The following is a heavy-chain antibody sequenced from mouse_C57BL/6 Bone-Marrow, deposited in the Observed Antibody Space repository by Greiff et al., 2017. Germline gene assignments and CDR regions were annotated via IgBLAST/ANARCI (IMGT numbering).Heavy chain of an antibody. CDR3: ARPYYSNYWYFDV. CDR2: IYPGSGST. D-gene: IGHD2-5*01. J-gene: IGHJ1*03. Sequence: VQLQQPGAELVKPGASVKMSCKASGYTFTSYWITWVKQRPGQGLEWIGDIYPGSGSTNYNEKFKSKATLTVDTSSSTAYMQLSSRTSEDSAVYYGARPYYSNYWYFDVWGTGTTVTVSS. V-gene: IGHV1-55*01. CDR1: GYTFTSYW.